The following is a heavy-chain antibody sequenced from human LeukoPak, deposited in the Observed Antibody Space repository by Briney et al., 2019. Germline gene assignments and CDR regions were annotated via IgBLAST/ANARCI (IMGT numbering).Heavy chain of an antibody. J-gene: IGHJ4*02. Sequence: GGSLRLSCAASGFTFSSYAMSWVREAPGKGLEWVSVISRGGANTYYADSVRGRLTISRDNSKNTLYLQMHSLKADATAVFFCAKDSRLLITYFDYWGQGTLVTVSS. D-gene: IGHD3-9*01. CDR2: ISRGGANT. CDR3: AKDSRLLITYFDY. V-gene: IGHV3-23*01. CDR1: GFTFSSYA.